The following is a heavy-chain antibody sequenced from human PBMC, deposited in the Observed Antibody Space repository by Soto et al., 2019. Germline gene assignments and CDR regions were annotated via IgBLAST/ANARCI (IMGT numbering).Heavy chain of an antibody. J-gene: IGHJ4*02. D-gene: IGHD1-20*01. Sequence: GGSLRLSCAASGFTFDDYTMHWVRQAPGKGLEWVSLISWDGGSTYYADSVKGRFTISRDNSKNSLYLQMNSLRTEDTALYYCAKDINEGEDNWSPFDYWGQGTLVTVSS. CDR2: ISWDGGST. CDR1: GFTFDDYT. V-gene: IGHV3-43*01. CDR3: AKDINEGEDNWSPFDY.